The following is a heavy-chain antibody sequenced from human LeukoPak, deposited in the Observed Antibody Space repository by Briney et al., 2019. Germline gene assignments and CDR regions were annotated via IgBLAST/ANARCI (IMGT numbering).Heavy chain of an antibody. CDR1: GFTFSSYA. J-gene: IGHJ4*02. V-gene: IGHV3-23*01. Sequence: GGSLRLSCAASGFTFSSYAMSWVRQAPGKGLEWVSAISGSGGSTYYADSVKGRFTISRDNSKNTLYLQMNSLRAEDTAVYYCAKDRSKLNYYDSSGYYDPFDYWGQGTLVTVSS. CDR2: ISGSGGST. CDR3: AKDRSKLNYYDSSGYYDPFDY. D-gene: IGHD3-22*01.